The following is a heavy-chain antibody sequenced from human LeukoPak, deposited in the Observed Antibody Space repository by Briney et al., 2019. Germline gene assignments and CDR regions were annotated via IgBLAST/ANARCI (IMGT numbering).Heavy chain of an antibody. CDR2: ISGSGDTT. V-gene: IGHV3-23*01. Sequence: GGSLRLSCAASGFTFSSYAMNWVRQAPGKGLEWVSFISGSGDTTYYADSVKGRFTISRDNSKNTLYLQMNSLRAEDTAVYYCAKQSVATGDFDYWGQGTLVTVSS. J-gene: IGHJ4*02. CDR3: AKQSVATGDFDY. CDR1: GFTFSSYA. D-gene: IGHD5-12*01.